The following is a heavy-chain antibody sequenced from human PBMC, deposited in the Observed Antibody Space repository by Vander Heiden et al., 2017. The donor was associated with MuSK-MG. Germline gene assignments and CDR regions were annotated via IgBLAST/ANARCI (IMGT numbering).Heavy chain of an antibody. Sequence: QVRLQESGRGLVKPSETLSLTCTVSGASISDYYWTWVRQPAGEGLEWIGRISTTGSSNYNPSLKSRVTMSVDTYKNQFSLRLTSVTAAQTAVYYCARDRGVSIGWYSVSDIWFHGTLINVSS. CDR1: GASISDYY. V-gene: IGHV4-4*07. CDR2: ISTTGSS. CDR3: ARDRGVSIGWYSVSDI. J-gene: IGHJ3*02. D-gene: IGHD6-19*01.